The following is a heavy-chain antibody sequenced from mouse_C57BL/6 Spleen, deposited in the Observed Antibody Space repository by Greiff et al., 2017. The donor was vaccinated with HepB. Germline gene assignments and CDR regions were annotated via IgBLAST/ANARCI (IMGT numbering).Heavy chain of an antibody. V-gene: IGHV1-54*01. CDR3: ARGLGDFDY. CDR1: GYAFTNYL. Sequence: QVQLKESGAELVRPGTSVKVSCKASGYAFTNYLIEWVKQRPGQGLEWIGVINPGSGGTNYNEKFKGKATLTADKSSSTAYMQLSSLTSEDSAVYFCARGLGDFDYWGQGTTLTVSS. D-gene: IGHD2-2*01. J-gene: IGHJ2*01. CDR2: INPGSGGT.